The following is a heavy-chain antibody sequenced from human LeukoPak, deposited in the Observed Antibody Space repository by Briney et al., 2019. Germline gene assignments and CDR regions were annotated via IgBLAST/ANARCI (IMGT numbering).Heavy chain of an antibody. Sequence: PSETLSLTCTVSGGSISSYYWSWIRQPPGKGLEWIGYIYYSRSTNYNPSLKSRVTISVDTSKNQFSLKLSSVTAADTAVYYCASEPLSRGHGFDYWGQGTLVTVSS. CDR3: ASEPLSRGHGFDY. CDR1: GGSISSYY. CDR2: IYYSRST. V-gene: IGHV4-59*08. D-gene: IGHD2-2*01. J-gene: IGHJ4*02.